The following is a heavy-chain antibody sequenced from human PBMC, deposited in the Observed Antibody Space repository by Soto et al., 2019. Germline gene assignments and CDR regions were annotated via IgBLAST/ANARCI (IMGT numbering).Heavy chain of an antibody. D-gene: IGHD4-17*01. CDR3: AVGSTVTTGNQTSRDWFDP. CDR1: GGTFSSYT. CDR2: IIPILGIA. J-gene: IGHJ5*02. V-gene: IGHV1-69*02. Sequence: ASVKVSCKASGGTFSSYTISWMRQAPGQGLEWMGRIIPILGIANYAQKFQGRVTITADKSTSTAYMELSSLRSEDTAVYYCAVGSTVTTGNQTSRDWFDPWGQGTLVTVSS.